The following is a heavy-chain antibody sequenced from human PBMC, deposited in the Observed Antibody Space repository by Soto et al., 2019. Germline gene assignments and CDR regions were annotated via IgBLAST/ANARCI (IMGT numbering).Heavy chain of an antibody. J-gene: IGHJ6*03. V-gene: IGHV3-23*01. CDR2: ISGSGGST. Sequence: GGSLRLSCAASGFTFSSYAMSWVRQAPGKGLEWVSAISGSGGSTYYADSVKGRFTISRDNSKNTLYLQMNSLRAEDTAVYYCAKATKGSNYDILTGEYYYYYYYMDVWGKGTTVTVSS. CDR3: AKATKGSNYDILTGEYYYYYYYMDV. D-gene: IGHD3-9*01. CDR1: GFTFSSYA.